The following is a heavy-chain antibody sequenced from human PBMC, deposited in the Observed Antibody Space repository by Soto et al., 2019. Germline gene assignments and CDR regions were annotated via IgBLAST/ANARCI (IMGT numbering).Heavy chain of an antibody. CDR3: ARDIAAAGTGIVY. Sequence: SETLSLTCAVSGGSISSSNLWSWVRQPPGKGLEWIGEIYHSGSTNYNPSLKSRVTISVDKSKNQFSLKLSSVTAADTAVYYCARDIAAAGTGIVYWGQGTLVTVSS. CDR1: GGSISSSNL. V-gene: IGHV4-4*02. CDR2: IYHSGST. D-gene: IGHD6-13*01. J-gene: IGHJ4*02.